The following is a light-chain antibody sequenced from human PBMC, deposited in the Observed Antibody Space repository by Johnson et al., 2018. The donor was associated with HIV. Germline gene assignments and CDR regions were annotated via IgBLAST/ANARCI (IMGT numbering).Light chain of an antibody. CDR2: DNN. J-gene: IGLJ1*01. V-gene: IGLV1-51*01. CDR1: SSNIGNNY. Sequence: QLVLTQPPSVSAAPGQKVTISCSGSSSNIGNNYVSWYQQLPGTAPKLLIYDNNKRPSGIPDRFSGSKSGTSATLGITGLQTGDEVDYYCGTWDSSLSVYVFGTGTKVTVL. CDR3: GTWDSSLSVYV.